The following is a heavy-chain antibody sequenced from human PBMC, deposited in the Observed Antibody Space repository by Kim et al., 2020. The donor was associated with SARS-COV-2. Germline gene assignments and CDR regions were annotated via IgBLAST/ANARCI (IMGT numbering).Heavy chain of an antibody. CDR2: IRCGGGNT. V-gene: IGHV3-23*01. CDR1: GFTFSSYA. Sequence: GGSLRLSCAASGFTFSSYAMSWVRQAPGKGLEWVSAIRCGGGNTYYADSVKGRFTISRDNSKNTLYLQMNSLRAEDTAVYYCAGAIGGYMDGYGGYWGQGTLVTVSS. CDR3: AGAIGGYMDGYGGY. J-gene: IGHJ4*02. D-gene: IGHD5-18*01.